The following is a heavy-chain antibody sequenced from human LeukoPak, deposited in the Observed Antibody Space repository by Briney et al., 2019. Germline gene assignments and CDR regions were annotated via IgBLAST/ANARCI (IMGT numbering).Heavy chain of an antibody. CDR1: GFIFSNYV. D-gene: IGHD3-22*01. J-gene: IGHJ4*02. CDR2: ISADGNAK. Sequence: GGSLRLSCAGSGFIFSNYVLHWVRQSPDKGLEWLALISADGNAKFYADSVRGRFTISRDNAKNSLYLQMNSLRGEDTAVYYCARLADYDSSGYFDYWGQGTLVTVSS. V-gene: IGHV3-30*04. CDR3: ARLADYDSSGYFDY.